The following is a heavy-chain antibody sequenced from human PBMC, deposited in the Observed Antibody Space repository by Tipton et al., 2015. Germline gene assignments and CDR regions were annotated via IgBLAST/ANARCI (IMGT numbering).Heavy chain of an antibody. CDR2: INPYSGNT. J-gene: IGHJ4*02. CDR3: ARVTNYYYPGGHSLDY. Sequence: QSGAEVKKPGASVEVSCKASGYTFTDYYMHWVRQAPGQGLEWMAWINPYSGNTYYAQKFQGRVTMMRDTTISSVFLELNRLTSDDTAVYYCARVTNYYYPGGHSLDYWGQGTLVSVSS. V-gene: IGHV1-2*02. D-gene: IGHD2-8*02. CDR1: GYTFTDYY.